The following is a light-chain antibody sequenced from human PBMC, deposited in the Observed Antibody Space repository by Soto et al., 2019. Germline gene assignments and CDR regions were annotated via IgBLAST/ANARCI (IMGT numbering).Light chain of an antibody. J-gene: IGKJ3*01. V-gene: IGKV3-15*01. CDR3: QQYHDWPPIT. CDR2: GAS. Sequence: EMVMTQSPDTLSVSPGEGVTLSSRASQSVSSDLAWYQQKPGQSPRLLMYGASTRATDIPARFSGGGSGTEFTLTISSLQSEDVAIYYCQQYHDWPPITFGPGTKVEIK. CDR1: QSVSSD.